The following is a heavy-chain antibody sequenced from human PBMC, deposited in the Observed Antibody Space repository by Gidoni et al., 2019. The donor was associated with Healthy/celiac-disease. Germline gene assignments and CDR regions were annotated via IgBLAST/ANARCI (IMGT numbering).Heavy chain of an antibody. J-gene: IGHJ4*02. V-gene: IGHV3-21*01. Sequence: EVQLVESGGGLVKPGGYLRLSCAASGFTFSSYSMTWVRPAPGKGREWFSSISSSSSYIYYADAVKGRFTIARDNANNSLDLQMNSLRAEDTAVYYCARDPSHIIWGQGTLVTVSS. D-gene: IGHD1-20*01. CDR2: ISSSSSYI. CDR1: GFTFSSYS. CDR3: ARDPSHII.